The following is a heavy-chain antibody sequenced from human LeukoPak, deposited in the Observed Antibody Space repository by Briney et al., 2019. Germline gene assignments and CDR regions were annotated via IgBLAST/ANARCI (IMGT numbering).Heavy chain of an antibody. CDR1: GFTFSTSA. D-gene: IGHD6-13*01. Sequence: GGSLRLSCAASGFTFSTSAMTWVRQAPGKGLEWASGISGGGRSTTYANSVKGRFIISRDNSKNTLYLQMNSLRVVDTAVYFCVKEAARSPLAAASHWYFDLWGRGTMVTVSS. CDR2: ISGGGRST. V-gene: IGHV3-23*01. J-gene: IGHJ2*01. CDR3: VKEAARSPLAAASHWYFDL.